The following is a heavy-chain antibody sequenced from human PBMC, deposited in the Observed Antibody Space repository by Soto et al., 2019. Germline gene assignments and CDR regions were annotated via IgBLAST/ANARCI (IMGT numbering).Heavy chain of an antibody. J-gene: IGHJ4*02. CDR1: GGSITRRSSY. D-gene: IGHD3-10*01. V-gene: IGHV4-39*01. Sequence: SETLSLTCIVSGGSITRRSSYWAWIRQPPGKGLEWVGTFYDGNTYHNPSLRSRITIAVDTSKNQFSLKLNSVAAAETGFYYCATTRGLAVGGSFDYWGQGMLVTVSS. CDR3: ATTRGLAVGGSFDY. CDR2: FYDGNT.